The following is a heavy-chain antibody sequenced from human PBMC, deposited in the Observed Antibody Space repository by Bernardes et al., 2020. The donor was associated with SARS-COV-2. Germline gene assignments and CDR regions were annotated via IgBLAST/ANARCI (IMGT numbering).Heavy chain of an antibody. Sequence: PVKVSCKSSGGTFSSYPFSWVRQAPGQGLEWMGGIIPIFNSGNYAQKFQDRVTITADEATSTLYMEMRSLTIEDTAIYYCVRDQVGATKSFDYWGQGTLVTVSS. J-gene: IGHJ4*02. CDR2: IIPIFNSG. CDR3: VRDQVGATKSFDY. D-gene: IGHD1-26*01. CDR1: GGTFSSYP. V-gene: IGHV1-69*13.